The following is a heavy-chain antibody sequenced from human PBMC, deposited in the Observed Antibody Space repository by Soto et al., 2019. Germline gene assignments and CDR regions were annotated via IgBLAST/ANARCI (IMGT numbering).Heavy chain of an antibody. CDR2: IIPVLGPA. CDR1: GGTYNTFA. V-gene: IGHV1-69*06. CDR3: VRAAKRYFDS. J-gene: IGHJ4*02. Sequence: QVQLVQSVSEVKKPGSSLKVSCKASGGTYNTFAIIWVRQAPGPGLEWMGGIIPVLGPAFYAQKFQGRVTITADKSTTTAYLELTSLRSEDTAVYYCVRAAKRYFDSLVQGTLVTVSS.